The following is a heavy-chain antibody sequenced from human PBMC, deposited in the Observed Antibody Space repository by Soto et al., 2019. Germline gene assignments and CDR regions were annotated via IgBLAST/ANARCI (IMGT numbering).Heavy chain of an antibody. CDR2: IWYDGSNK. D-gene: IGHD1-26*01. CDR3: ARNSGSYYRDYYYYGMDV. J-gene: IGHJ6*02. CDR1: GFTFSSYG. Sequence: ESGGGVVQPGRSLRLSCAASGFTFSSYGMHWVRQAPGKGLEWVAVIWYDGSNKYYADSVKGRFTISRDNSKNTLYLQMNSLRAEDTAVYYCARNSGSYYRDYYYYGMDVWGQGTTVTVSS. V-gene: IGHV3-33*01.